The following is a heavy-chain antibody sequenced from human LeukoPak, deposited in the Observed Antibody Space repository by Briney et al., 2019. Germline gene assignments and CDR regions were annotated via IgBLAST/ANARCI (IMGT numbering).Heavy chain of an antibody. V-gene: IGHV3-11*04. J-gene: IGHJ4*02. CDR2: ISSSGNSI. CDR1: GFTFSDHY. Sequence: GGSLRPSCAASGFTFSDHYMSWIRQAPGKGLEWVSHISSSGNSIYYADSVKGRFTISRDNAKSSLYLQMNSLSDEDTAVYYCARGVKVTTVTQFDYWGQGTLVTVSS. D-gene: IGHD4-17*01. CDR3: ARGVKVTTVTQFDY.